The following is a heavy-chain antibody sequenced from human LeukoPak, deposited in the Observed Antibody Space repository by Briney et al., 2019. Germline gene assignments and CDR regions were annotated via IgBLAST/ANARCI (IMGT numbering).Heavy chain of an antibody. CDR2: ILHDGSKA. Sequence: PGGSLRLSCGASGFSFSSYAMHWVRQAPGEGLEWLTFILHDGSKAYYADSINGRFTISRDNSNNTLFLQMNSLRTEDTAVYYCAKDRYGSGSNWLDPWGQGTLVTVSS. CDR1: GFSFSSYA. J-gene: IGHJ5*02. D-gene: IGHD3-10*01. V-gene: IGHV3-30*18. CDR3: AKDRYGSGSNWLDP.